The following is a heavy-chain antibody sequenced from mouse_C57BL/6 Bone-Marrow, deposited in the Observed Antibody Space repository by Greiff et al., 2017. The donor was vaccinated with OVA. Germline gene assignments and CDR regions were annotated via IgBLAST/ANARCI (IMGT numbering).Heavy chain of an antibody. CDR3: ASGDYDWFAY. CDR1: GFTFTDYY. D-gene: IGHD2-4*01. J-gene: IGHJ3*01. Sequence: DVQLVESGGGLVQPGGSLSLSCAASGFTFTDYYMSWVRQPPGKALEWLGFIRNKANCYTTEYSASVKGRFTISRDNSQSILYLQMNALRAEDSATYYCASGDYDWFAYWGQGTLVTVSA. CDR2: IRNKANCYTT. V-gene: IGHV7-3*01.